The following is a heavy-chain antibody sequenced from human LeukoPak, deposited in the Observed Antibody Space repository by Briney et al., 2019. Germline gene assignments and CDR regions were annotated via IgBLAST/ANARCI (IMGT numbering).Heavy chain of an antibody. V-gene: IGHV3-23*01. J-gene: IGHJ4*02. CDR2: ITGSGGST. Sequence: GGSLRLSCAASGFTFSRYWMSWVRQAPGKGLEWVSGITGSGGSTYYADSVKGRFTISRDNSKNTVYLQINSLTAEDTAVYYCGRDSRWAQPDHWGQGTLVTVSS. D-gene: IGHD5-24*01. CDR1: GFTFSRYW. CDR3: GRDSRWAQPDH.